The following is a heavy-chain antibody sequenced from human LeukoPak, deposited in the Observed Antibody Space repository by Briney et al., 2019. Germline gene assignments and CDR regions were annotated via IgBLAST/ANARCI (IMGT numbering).Heavy chain of an antibody. D-gene: IGHD6-19*01. Sequence: PSETLSLTCAVYGGSFSGYYWSWIRQPPGKGLEWIGEINHSGSTNYNPSLKSRVTISVDTSKNQFSLKLSSVTAVDTAVYYCARAPPRYSSGWYQAYYYYGMDVWGQGTTVTVSS. J-gene: IGHJ6*02. V-gene: IGHV4-34*01. CDR1: GGSFSGYY. CDR2: INHSGST. CDR3: ARAPPRYSSGWYQAYYYYGMDV.